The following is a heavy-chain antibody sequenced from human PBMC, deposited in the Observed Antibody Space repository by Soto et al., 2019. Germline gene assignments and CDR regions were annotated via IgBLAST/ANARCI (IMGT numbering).Heavy chain of an antibody. CDR1: GFTFSSYG. CDR2: IWYDGSNK. V-gene: IGHV3-33*01. CDR3: AGDKGYFDWLPQVTVPYGMDV. Sequence: PGGSLRLSCAASGFTFSSYGMHWFRQAPGKGLEWVAVIWYDGSNKYYADSVKGRFTISRDNSKNTLYLQMNSLRAEDTAVYYCAGDKGYFDWLPQVTVPYGMDVWGQGTTVTVSS. D-gene: IGHD3-9*01. J-gene: IGHJ6*02.